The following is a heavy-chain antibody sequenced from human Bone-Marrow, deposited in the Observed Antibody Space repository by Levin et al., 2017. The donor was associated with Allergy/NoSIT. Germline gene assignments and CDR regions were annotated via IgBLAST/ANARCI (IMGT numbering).Heavy chain of an antibody. D-gene: IGHD1-1*01. J-gene: IGHJ4*02. Sequence: SETLSLTCAVSGGSMNDYYWTWIRQPPGKGLEYIGHFLHGGIAYYNPSLRSRVTMSADTSKRHVSLKLASVTAADTALYFCAGRQYDGRFEFWGRGTLVTVSS. CDR3: AGRQYDGRFEF. CDR1: GGSMNDYY. V-gene: IGHV4-59*01. CDR2: FLHGGIA.